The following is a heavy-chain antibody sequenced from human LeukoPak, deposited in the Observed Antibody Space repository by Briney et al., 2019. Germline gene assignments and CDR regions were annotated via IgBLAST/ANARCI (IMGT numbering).Heavy chain of an antibody. CDR3: TKATLGYCSGAFCYDFDD. CDR1: GFTFSSYA. CDR2: IIGSRSGT. D-gene: IGHD2-15*01. V-gene: IGHV3-23*01. J-gene: IGHJ4*02. Sequence: GVSLRLSCAASGFTFSSYAMRWVPQTPGKGLEGVSAIIGSRSGTYHADSVKGRLTISRDDSKNTLFLQMNTLRAEDKAIYYCTKATLGYCSGAFCYDFDDWGQGTLVTVSS.